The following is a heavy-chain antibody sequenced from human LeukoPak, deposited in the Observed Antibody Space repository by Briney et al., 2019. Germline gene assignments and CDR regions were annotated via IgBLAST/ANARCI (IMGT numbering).Heavy chain of an antibody. J-gene: IGHJ6*02. CDR2: ISSSSSYI. CDR3: ARDPSDGSGSSYVYYYYYGMDV. V-gene: IGHV3-21*01. Sequence: PGGSLRLSCAASGFTFSSYSMNWVRQAPGKGLEWVSSISSSSSYIYYADSVKGRFTISRDNAKNSLYLQMNSLRAEDTAVYYCARDPSDGSGSSYVYYYYYGMDVWGQGTTVTVSS. CDR1: GFTFSSYS. D-gene: IGHD3-10*01.